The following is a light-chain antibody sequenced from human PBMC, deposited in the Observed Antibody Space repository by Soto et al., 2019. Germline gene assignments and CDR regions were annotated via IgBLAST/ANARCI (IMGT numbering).Light chain of an antibody. Sequence: DIQMTQSPSTLSASVGDRVTITCRASRSISNWLAWYQQKPGNSPKLLIYKASTLESGVPSRFSGSGYGTEFNVTISGLQPDDFGTYYCQQYNAFSRTFGQGTKLQIK. CDR2: KAS. CDR3: QQYNAFSRT. J-gene: IGKJ2*01. V-gene: IGKV1-5*03. CDR1: RSISNW.